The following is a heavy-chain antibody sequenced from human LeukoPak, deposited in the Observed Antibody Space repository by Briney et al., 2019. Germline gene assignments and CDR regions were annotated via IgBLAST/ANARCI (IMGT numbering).Heavy chain of an antibody. CDR3: AKYNGYDLDY. D-gene: IGHD5-12*01. CDR2: IKEDGREK. J-gene: IGHJ4*02. CDR1: GFTFSSYG. V-gene: IGHV3-7*01. Sequence: PGGSLRLSCAASGFTFSSYGMHWVRQAPGKGLEWVANIKEDGREKYYVDSVRGRFTISRDNAKQSLYLQMNSLTAEDTAVYFCAKYNGYDLDYWGQGTLVTASS.